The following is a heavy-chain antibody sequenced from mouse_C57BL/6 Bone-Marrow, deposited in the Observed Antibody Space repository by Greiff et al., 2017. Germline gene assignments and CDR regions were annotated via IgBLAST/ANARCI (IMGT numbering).Heavy chain of an antibody. CDR2: IDPSDSYT. Sequence: QVQLQQSGAELVKPGASVKLSCKASGYTFTSYWMQWVKQRPGQGLEWIGEIDPSDSYTNYNQKFKGKATLTVDTSSSTAYMQLSSLTSEDSAVYYCAQRGYYYGSSYDFDYWGQGTTLTVSS. CDR3: AQRGYYYGSSYDFDY. CDR1: GYTFTSYW. D-gene: IGHD1-1*01. J-gene: IGHJ2*01. V-gene: IGHV1-50*01.